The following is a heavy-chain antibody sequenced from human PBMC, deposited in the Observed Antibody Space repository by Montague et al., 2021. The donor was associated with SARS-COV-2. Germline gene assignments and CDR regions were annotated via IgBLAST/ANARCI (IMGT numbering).Heavy chain of an antibody. J-gene: IGHJ4*02. CDR2: IHCSGIT. Sequence: ETLSLTCTVSGDSISSGYFYWGWIRQPPGKGLEWVGTIHCSGITYYNPSLKSRVTISVDTSRNQFSLKLSSVTAADTAIYYCARHLAISGPAAVSDYWGQGTLVTVST. CDR1: GDSISSGYFY. CDR3: ARHLAISGPAAVSDY. D-gene: IGHD2-2*01. V-gene: IGHV4-39*01.